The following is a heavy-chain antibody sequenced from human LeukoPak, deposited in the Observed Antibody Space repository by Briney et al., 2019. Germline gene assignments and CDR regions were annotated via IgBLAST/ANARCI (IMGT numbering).Heavy chain of an antibody. J-gene: IGHJ4*02. D-gene: IGHD6-19*01. CDR2: ISGSGGST. Sequence: ETLSLTCGVYGGSFSGYYWSWVRQAPGKGLEWVSAISGSGGSTYYADSVKGRFTISRDNSKNTLYLQMNSLRAEDTAVYYCANSLIAVAGTPKYYFDYWGQGTLVTVSS. CDR1: GGSFSGYY. V-gene: IGHV3-23*01. CDR3: ANSLIAVAGTPKYYFDY.